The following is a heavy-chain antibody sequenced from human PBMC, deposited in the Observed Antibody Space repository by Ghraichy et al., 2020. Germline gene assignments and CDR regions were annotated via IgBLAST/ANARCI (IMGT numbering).Heavy chain of an antibody. CDR2: ISSSSSYI. CDR3: ARDRIATKKDAFDI. Sequence: GGSLRLSCAASGFTFSSYSMNWVRQAPGKRLEWVSSISSSSSYIYYADSVKGRFTISRDNAKNSLYLQMNSLRAEDTAVYYCARDRIATKKDAFDIWGQGTMVTVSS. V-gene: IGHV3-21*01. D-gene: IGHD2-15*01. J-gene: IGHJ3*02. CDR1: GFTFSSYS.